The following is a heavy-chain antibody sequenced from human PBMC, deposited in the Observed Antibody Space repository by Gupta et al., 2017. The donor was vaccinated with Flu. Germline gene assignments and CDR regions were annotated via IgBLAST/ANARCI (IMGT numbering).Heavy chain of an antibody. V-gene: IGHV3-7*04. J-gene: IGHJ3*02. D-gene: IGHD4-17*01. CDR3: ARGLTKDAFDI. CDR2: IKQDGSEK. Sequence: EVQLVESGGGLVQPGGSLRLSCAASGFTFSSYWMSWVRQAPGKGLEWVANIKQDGSEKYEVDSVKGRFTISRDNAKNSLYLQMNRVRAEDTAVYYCARGLTKDAFDIWGQGTMVTVSS. CDR1: GFTFSSYW.